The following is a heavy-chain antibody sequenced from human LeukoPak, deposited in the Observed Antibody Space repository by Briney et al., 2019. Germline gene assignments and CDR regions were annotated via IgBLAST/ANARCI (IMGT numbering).Heavy chain of an antibody. J-gene: IGHJ4*02. V-gene: IGHV1-2*02. CDR3: ARGLRDFPAFDF. D-gene: IGHD2-2*01. Sequence: GASVKVSCKASGYTFTGYYMHWVRQAPGQGLEWMGWINPNSVGTNYAQKFQGRVTMTRDTSISTAYMELRRLRSDDTAVYYCARGLRDFPAFDFWGQGTLVTVSS. CDR2: INPNSVGT. CDR1: GYTFTGYY.